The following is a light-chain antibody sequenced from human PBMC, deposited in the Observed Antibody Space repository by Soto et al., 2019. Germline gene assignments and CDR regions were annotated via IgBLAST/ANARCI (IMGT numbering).Light chain of an antibody. CDR1: SSDIGTYDY. CDR3: TSYTGDDFTFV. V-gene: IGLV2-8*01. J-gene: IGLJ1*01. CDR2: EVS. Sequence: QSALTQPPSAPGSLGQSVTISCTGTSSDIGTYDYVSWYQQHPGRAPKLIIFEVSKRPLGVPDRFSGSKSGNTASLIVSGLQPDDEAEYHCTSYTGDDFTFVFGTGTKLTVL.